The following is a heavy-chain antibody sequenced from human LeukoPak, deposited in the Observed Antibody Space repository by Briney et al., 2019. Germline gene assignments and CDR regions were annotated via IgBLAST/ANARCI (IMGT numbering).Heavy chain of an antibody. CDR3: TRDLMDYDVSTGLHHYYMDV. V-gene: IGHV3-74*01. J-gene: IGHJ6*02. CDR1: GFTFSSFW. CDR2: INGDGRNI. Sequence: GGSLRLSCVASGFTFSSFWMHWVRQDPRKGLVCVSRINGDGRNINYADSVRGRFTISRDNAENTLYLQMNTLRVEDTAVYYCTRDLMDYDVSTGLHHYYMDVWGQGTTVTVSS. D-gene: IGHD3-9*01.